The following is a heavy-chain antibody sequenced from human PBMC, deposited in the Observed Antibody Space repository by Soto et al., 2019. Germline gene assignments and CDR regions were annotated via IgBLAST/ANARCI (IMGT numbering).Heavy chain of an antibody. D-gene: IGHD6-13*01. V-gene: IGHV4-59*01. Sequence: SETLSLTCTVSGGSISSYYWSWIRQPPGKGLEWIGYIYYSGSTNYNPSLKSRVTISVDTSKNQFSLKLSSVTAVDTAVYYCARMVSIAAAGTRWFDPWGQGTLVTVSS. J-gene: IGHJ5*02. CDR3: ARMVSIAAAGTRWFDP. CDR1: GGSISSYY. CDR2: IYYSGST.